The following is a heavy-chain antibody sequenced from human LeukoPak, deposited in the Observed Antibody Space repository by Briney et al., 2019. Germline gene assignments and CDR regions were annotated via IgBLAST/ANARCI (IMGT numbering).Heavy chain of an antibody. CDR1: GGSFSSYS. J-gene: IGHJ4*02. V-gene: IGHV3-21*01. Sequence: ETLSLTCTVSGGSFSSYSMNWVRQAPGKGLEWVSSISSSSSYIYYADSVKGRFTISRDNARNSLFLQMNSLRAEDTAVYYCAREWDDILTGYYPLDYWGQGTLVTVSS. CDR2: ISSSSSYI. D-gene: IGHD3-9*01. CDR3: AREWDDILTGYYPLDY.